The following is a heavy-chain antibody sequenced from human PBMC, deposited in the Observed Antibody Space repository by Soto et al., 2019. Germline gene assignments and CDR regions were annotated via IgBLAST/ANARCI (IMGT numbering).Heavy chain of an antibody. Sequence: GGSLRLSCAASGFTFSSYSMNWVRQAPGKGLEWVSSISSSSSYIYYADSVKGRFTISRDNAKNSLYLQMNSLRAEDTAVYYCAARRGRGYYYMDVWGKGTTVTVSS. J-gene: IGHJ6*03. CDR3: AARRGRGYYYMDV. CDR2: ISSSSSYI. V-gene: IGHV3-21*01. CDR1: GFTFSSYS. D-gene: IGHD3-10*01.